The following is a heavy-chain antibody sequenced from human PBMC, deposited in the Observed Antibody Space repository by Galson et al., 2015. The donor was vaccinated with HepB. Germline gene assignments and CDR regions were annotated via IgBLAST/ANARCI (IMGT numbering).Heavy chain of an antibody. Sequence: SLRLSCAASGFTFSRYNMNWVRQTPGKGLEWVSSITTSSSYIYYADSMKGRFTISRDNAKNSLYLQMSSLRAEDTAVYYCAREGSTWYKSPYDWYFDLWGRGTLVTVSS. V-gene: IGHV3-21*01. J-gene: IGHJ2*01. CDR2: ITTSSSYI. CDR1: GFTFSRYN. CDR3: AREGSTWYKSPYDWYFDL. D-gene: IGHD6-13*01.